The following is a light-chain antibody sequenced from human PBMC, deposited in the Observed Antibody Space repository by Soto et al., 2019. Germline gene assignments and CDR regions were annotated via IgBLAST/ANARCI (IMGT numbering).Light chain of an antibody. CDR1: QNIRSR. J-gene: IGKJ5*01. CDR3: QQSYGTPIT. CDR2: VAS. Sequence: DIQMTQSPSSLSASVGDRVTITCQASQNIRSRLAWFQQKPGKAPNLLIYVASSLQSEVPSRFSGSGSGTDFTLTITSLQPEDFATYYCQQSYGTPITFGQGARLEIK. V-gene: IGKV1-39*01.